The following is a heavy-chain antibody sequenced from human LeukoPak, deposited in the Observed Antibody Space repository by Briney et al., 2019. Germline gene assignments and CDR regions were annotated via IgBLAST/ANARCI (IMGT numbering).Heavy chain of an antibody. J-gene: IGHJ4*02. CDR1: GFTFSSYA. V-gene: IGHV3-30*01. CDR3: ARWFGEPPNFDY. D-gene: IGHD3-10*01. CDR2: ISYDGSTK. Sequence: GGSLRLSCAASGFTFSSYAMHWVRQAPGMGLEWVTLISYDGSTKYYADSVKGRFTISRDNSKNTLYLQMNSLRAEDTAVYYCARWFGEPPNFDYWGQGTLVTVSS.